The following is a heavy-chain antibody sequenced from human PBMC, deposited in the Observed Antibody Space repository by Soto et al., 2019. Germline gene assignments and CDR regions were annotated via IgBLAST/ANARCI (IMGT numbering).Heavy chain of an antibody. D-gene: IGHD6-6*01. Sequence: QVQLVESGGGVVQPGRSLRLSCAASGFTFSSYGMHWVRQAPGKGLEWVAVISYDGSNKYYADSVRGRFTISRDNSKNTLYLQMNSLRAEDTAVYYCAKARKVEYSSSGRMDVWGQGTTVTVSS. CDR3: AKARKVEYSSSGRMDV. CDR2: ISYDGSNK. J-gene: IGHJ6*02. CDR1: GFTFSSYG. V-gene: IGHV3-30*18.